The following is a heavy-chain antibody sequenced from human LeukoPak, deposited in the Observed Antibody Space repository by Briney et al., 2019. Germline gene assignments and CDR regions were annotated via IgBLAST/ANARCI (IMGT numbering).Heavy chain of an antibody. CDR2: IYYSGST. CDR1: GGSISSYY. J-gene: IGHJ4*02. V-gene: IGHV4-59*01. D-gene: IGHD6-19*01. CDR3: ANSGYSSGWFPHY. Sequence: SETLSLTCTVSGGSISSYYWSWIRQPPGKGLEWIGYIYYSGSTNYNPSLKSRVTISVDTSKNQFSLKLSSVTAADTAAYYCANSGYSSGWFPHYWGQGTLVTVSS.